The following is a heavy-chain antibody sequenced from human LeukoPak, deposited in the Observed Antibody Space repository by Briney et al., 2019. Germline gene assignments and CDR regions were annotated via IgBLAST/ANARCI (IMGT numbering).Heavy chain of an antibody. V-gene: IGHV1-18*01. Sequence: ASVKVSCKASGYTFTSYGISWVRKAPGQGLEWMGWISAYNGNTVYAQRVQGRVTMTTDTSTSTAYMELRSLRSDDTAVYYCARDTPYQPLHNDYWGQGTLVTVSS. CDR3: ARDTPYQPLHNDY. CDR2: ISAYNGNT. D-gene: IGHD2-2*01. J-gene: IGHJ4*02. CDR1: GYTFTSYG.